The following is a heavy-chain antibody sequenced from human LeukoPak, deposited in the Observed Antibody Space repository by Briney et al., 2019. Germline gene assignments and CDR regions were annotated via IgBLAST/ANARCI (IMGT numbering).Heavy chain of an antibody. J-gene: IGHJ4*02. D-gene: IGHD1-26*01. V-gene: IGHV3-7*01. CDR3: ARDPFEL. CDR1: RLTFNSNA. CDR2: ITQGGTDK. Sequence: GSLRLSCVVSRLTFNSNAMYWVRQAPGKGLEWVATITQGGTDKFYVDSVKGRFTISGDNAKNSLYLQMNSLRAEDTAVYYCARDPFELWGQGTLVTVSS.